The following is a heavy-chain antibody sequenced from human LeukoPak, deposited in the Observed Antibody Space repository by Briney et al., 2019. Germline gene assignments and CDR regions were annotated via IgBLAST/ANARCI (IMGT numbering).Heavy chain of an antibody. V-gene: IGHV4-34*01. CDR3: ARVSYYGSGSYYKSRMDV. Sequence: SETLSLTCAVYGGSLSGYYWSWIRQPPGKGLEWIGEINHSGSTNYNPSLKSRVTISVDTSKNQFSLKLSSVTAADTAVYYCARVSYYGSGSYYKSRMDVWGKGTTVTVSS. D-gene: IGHD3-10*01. CDR1: GGSLSGYY. CDR2: INHSGST. J-gene: IGHJ6*04.